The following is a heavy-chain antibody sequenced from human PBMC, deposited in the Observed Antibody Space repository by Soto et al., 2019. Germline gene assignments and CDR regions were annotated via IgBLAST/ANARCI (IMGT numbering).Heavy chain of an antibody. Sequence: QVQLVQSGAELKKPGASVKVSCKASGYTFTNYGISWVRQAPGQGLEWMGWINTYHGNTKYAQKLQGRVTMTKDTSTSTAYMELTSLRSDDTAVYYCARSPGYSASWGYFYYGINIWGQGTTVIVSS. CDR3: ARSPGYSASWGYFYYGINI. D-gene: IGHD6-13*01. CDR2: INTYHGNT. CDR1: GYTFTNYG. J-gene: IGHJ6*02. V-gene: IGHV1-18*01.